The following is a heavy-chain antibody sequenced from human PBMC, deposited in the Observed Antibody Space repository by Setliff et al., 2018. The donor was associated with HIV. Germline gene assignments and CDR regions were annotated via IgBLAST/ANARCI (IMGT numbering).Heavy chain of an antibody. V-gene: IGHV4-61*10. D-gene: IGHD3-22*01. CDR3: ARGRPDDSVGFGY. CDR2: IYYSGST. Sequence: SETLSLTCTVSGGSISSGSYYWSWIRQPAGKGLEWIGYIYYSGSTNYNPSLKSRVTISVDTSRNQFSLKLTSVTAADTAVYYCARGRPDDSVGFGYWGQGTLVTVSS. CDR1: GGSISSGSYY. J-gene: IGHJ4*02.